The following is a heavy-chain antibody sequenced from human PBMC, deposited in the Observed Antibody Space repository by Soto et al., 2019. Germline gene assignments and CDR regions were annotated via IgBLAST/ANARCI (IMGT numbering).Heavy chain of an antibody. D-gene: IGHD4-17*01. CDR3: ANHRVSGDYGLMAGFDI. J-gene: IGHJ3*02. Sequence: QAGGSLRLSCAASGFTFSSYAMSWVRQAPGKGLEWVSAISGRGGSTYYADSVKGRFTNSRDNSKNTLYLKMNSLRTEDTAVYYCANHRVSGDYGLMAGFDIWGQGTMVTVSS. V-gene: IGHV3-23*01. CDR1: GFTFSSYA. CDR2: ISGRGGST.